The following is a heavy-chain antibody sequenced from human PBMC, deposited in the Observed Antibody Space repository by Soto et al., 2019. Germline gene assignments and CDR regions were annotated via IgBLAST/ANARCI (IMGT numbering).Heavy chain of an antibody. Sequence: PSETLSLTCTVSGGSISNGGYYWSWIRQHPGKGLEWIGYIYYSGSTYYNPSLKSRVTISVDTSKNQFSLKLSSVTAADTAVYYCAREATIAARLDSWGQGTLVTVSS. J-gene: IGHJ4*02. CDR3: AREATIAARLDS. V-gene: IGHV4-30-4*08. CDR1: GGSISNGGYY. D-gene: IGHD6-6*01. CDR2: IYYSGST.